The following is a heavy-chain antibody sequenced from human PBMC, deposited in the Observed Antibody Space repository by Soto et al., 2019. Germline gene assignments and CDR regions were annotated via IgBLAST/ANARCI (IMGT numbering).Heavy chain of an antibody. D-gene: IGHD3-10*01. CDR2: ISENGSAT. V-gene: IGHV3-23*01. J-gene: IGHJ4*02. CDR3: ASYSVRSLYY. Sequence: EVQLLESGGGLVQPGGSLRLSCAASGFSFRNYAMGWVRQAPGKGLEWVSAISENGSATHYADSVKGRFAISRDNSKSTLYLQMNTLTAKDTAVYYCASYSVRSLYYWGQGTLVTVSS. CDR1: GFSFRNYA.